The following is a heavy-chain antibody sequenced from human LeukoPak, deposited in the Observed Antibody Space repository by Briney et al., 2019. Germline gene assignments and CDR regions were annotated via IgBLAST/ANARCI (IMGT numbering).Heavy chain of an antibody. Sequence: PSETLSLTCAVYGGSFNGYYWSWIRQPPGKGLEWIGEINHSGSTNYNPSLKSRVTISVDTSKNQFSLKLSSVTAADTAVYYCARGPVGVKNWFDPWGQGTLVTVSS. CDR3: ARGPVGVKNWFDP. CDR2: INHSGST. CDR1: GGSFNGYY. V-gene: IGHV4-34*01. J-gene: IGHJ5*02. D-gene: IGHD3-10*01.